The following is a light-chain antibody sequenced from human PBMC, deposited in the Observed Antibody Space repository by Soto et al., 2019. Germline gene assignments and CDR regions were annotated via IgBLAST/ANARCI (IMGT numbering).Light chain of an antibody. CDR3: SSYTGSSTNTAV. CDR2: EVS. J-gene: IGLJ2*01. CDR1: SSDVGGYSH. Sequence: QSVLTQPRSVSGSPGQSVTISCTGSSSDVGGYSHVSWFQQHPGKAPKLMIFEVSNRPSGVSNRFSGSKSGNTASLTISGLQAEDEAEYYCSSYTGSSTNTAVFGGGTKLTVL. V-gene: IGLV2-14*01.